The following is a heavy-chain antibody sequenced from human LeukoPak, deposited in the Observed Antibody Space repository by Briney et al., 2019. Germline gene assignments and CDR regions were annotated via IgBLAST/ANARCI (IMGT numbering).Heavy chain of an antibody. V-gene: IGHV2-70*11. Sequence: SGPALVKPTQTLTLTCTFSGFSLRTSKMCVSWIRQPPGKALEWLARIDWDDDKYYSTSLKTRLTISKDTSKNQVVLTMTNMDPVDTATYYCARAVSGAGGPDYWGQGILVTVSS. CDR2: IDWDDDK. CDR3: ARAVSGAGGPDY. D-gene: IGHD6-19*01. CDR1: GFSLRTSKMC. J-gene: IGHJ4*02.